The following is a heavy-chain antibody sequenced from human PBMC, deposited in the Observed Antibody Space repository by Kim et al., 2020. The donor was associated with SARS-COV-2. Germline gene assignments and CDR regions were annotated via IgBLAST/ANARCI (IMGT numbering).Heavy chain of an antibody. V-gene: IGHV3-43*02. J-gene: IGHJ4*02. CDR1: GFTFDDYA. Sequence: GGSLRLSCAASGFTFDDYAMHWVRQAPGKGLEWVSLISGDGGSTYYADSVKGRFTISRDNSKNSLYLQMNSLRTEDTALYYCAKGGGYCSSTSCYGTDYWGQGTLVTVSS. CDR2: ISGDGGST. CDR3: AKGGGYCSSTSCYGTDY. D-gene: IGHD2-2*01.